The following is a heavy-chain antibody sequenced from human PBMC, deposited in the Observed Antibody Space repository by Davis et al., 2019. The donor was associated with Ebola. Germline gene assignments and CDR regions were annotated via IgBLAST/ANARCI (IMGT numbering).Heavy chain of an antibody. V-gene: IGHV1-46*01. CDR1: GNTISTYT. J-gene: IGHJ6*04. CDR2: INPSGGST. D-gene: IGHD6-6*01. Sequence: ASVKVSCKASGNTISTYTIDWVRQAPGQGLEWMGIINPSGGSTSYAQKFQGRVTMTRDTSTSTVYMELSSLRSEDTAVYYCARDRAGIAALRYYYGMDVWGKGTTVTVSS. CDR3: ARDRAGIAALRYYYGMDV.